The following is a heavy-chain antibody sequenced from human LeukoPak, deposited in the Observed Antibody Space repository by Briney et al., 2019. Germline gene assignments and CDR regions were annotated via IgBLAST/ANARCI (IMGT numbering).Heavy chain of an antibody. CDR2: IYTSGTT. D-gene: IGHD5-18*01. V-gene: IGHV4-4*07. CDR3: ARDGGHGYPNFDY. CDR1: GGSISSYY. J-gene: IGHJ4*02. Sequence: SETLSLTCTVSGGSISSYYWSWIRQPAGKGLERIGRIYTSGTTNYNPSLKSRVTMSVDTSKIQFSLKLSSVTAADTAVYYCARDGGHGYPNFDYWGQGTLVTVSS.